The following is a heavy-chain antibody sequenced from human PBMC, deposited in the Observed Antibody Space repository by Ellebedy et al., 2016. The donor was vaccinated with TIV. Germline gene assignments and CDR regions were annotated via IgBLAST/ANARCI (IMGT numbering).Heavy chain of an antibody. J-gene: IGHJ5*02. CDR2: ISYDGSNK. Sequence: GGSLRLXCAASGFTFSSYAMHWVRQAPGKGLEWVAVISYDGSNKYYADSVKGRFTISRDNSKNTLYLQTNSLRAEDTAVYYCARDLLLWFGEGGWFDPWGQGTLVTVSS. CDR3: ARDLLLWFGEGGWFDP. V-gene: IGHV3-30-3*01. D-gene: IGHD3-10*01. CDR1: GFTFSSYA.